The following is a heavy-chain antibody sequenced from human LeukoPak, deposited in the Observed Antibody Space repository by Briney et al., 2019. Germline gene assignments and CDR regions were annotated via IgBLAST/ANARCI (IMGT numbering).Heavy chain of an antibody. J-gene: IGHJ4*02. CDR1: GYTFAGYY. D-gene: IGHD2-21*02. V-gene: IGHV1-2*06. CDR2: INPNSGGT. Sequence: GASVKVSCKASGYTFAGYYMHWVRQAPGQGLEWMGRINPNSGGTNYAQKFQGRVTMTRDTSISTAYMELSRLRSDDTAVYYCARSWALLFDRLYFDYWGQGTLVTVSS. CDR3: ARSWALLFDRLYFDY.